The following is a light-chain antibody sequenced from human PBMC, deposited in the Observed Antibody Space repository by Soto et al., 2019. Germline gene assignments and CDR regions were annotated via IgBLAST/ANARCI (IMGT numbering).Light chain of an antibody. Sequence: EIVLTQSPATLSLSPGEIATLSFSASQSLSSINLAWFQQKPGQAPRLLIYGTSSRATGIPDRFSGSGSGTDFTLTISGLEPEDFAVYYCQQRTNRPPITFGQGTRLEIK. CDR3: QQRTNRPPIT. V-gene: IGKV3D-20*02. J-gene: IGKJ5*01. CDR1: QSLSSIN. CDR2: GTS.